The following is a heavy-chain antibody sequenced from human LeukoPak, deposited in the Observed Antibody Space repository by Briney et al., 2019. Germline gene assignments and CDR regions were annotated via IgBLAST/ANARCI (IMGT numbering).Heavy chain of an antibody. Sequence: ASVKDSCKASGYTFTGYYMHWVRQAPGQGLEWMGWINPNSGGTNYAQKFQGRVTMTRDTSISTAYMELSRLRSDDTAVYYCARDRGYCTNGVCYEFYYYYYMDVWGKGTTVTVSS. D-gene: IGHD2-8*01. V-gene: IGHV1-2*02. CDR1: GYTFTGYY. CDR2: INPNSGGT. CDR3: ARDRGYCTNGVCYEFYYYYYMDV. J-gene: IGHJ6*03.